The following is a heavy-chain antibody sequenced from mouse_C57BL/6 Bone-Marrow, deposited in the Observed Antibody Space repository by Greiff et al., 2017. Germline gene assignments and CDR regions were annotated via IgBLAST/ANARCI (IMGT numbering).Heavy chain of an antibody. J-gene: IGHJ4*01. D-gene: IGHD4-1*01. CDR1: VFSLTAYY. Sequence: FQLQQSGPELVKPGASVQLSCQASVFSLTAYYLPCVKPSHGNILDWIGYIYPYNGVTSYNQKFKGKATLPVDKSSSTAYMERRSLTSEDSAVYYCARTGAGAMDYWGQGTSVTVSS. CDR3: ARTGAGAMDY. CDR2: IYPYNGVT. V-gene: IGHV1-31*01.